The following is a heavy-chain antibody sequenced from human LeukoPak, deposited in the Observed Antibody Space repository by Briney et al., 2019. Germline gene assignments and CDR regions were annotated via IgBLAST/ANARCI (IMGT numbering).Heavy chain of an antibody. CDR3: ARSQSGYSSGCLDY. Sequence: PGRSLRLSCAASGFSFDDYAMHWLRHAPGKGLQWVSGISWNSGSEGYADSVKGRFTISRDNSKNTLYLQMNSLRAEDTAVYYCARSQSGYSSGCLDYWGQGTLVTVSS. CDR2: ISWNSGSE. CDR1: GFSFDDYA. D-gene: IGHD6-19*01. V-gene: IGHV3-9*01. J-gene: IGHJ4*02.